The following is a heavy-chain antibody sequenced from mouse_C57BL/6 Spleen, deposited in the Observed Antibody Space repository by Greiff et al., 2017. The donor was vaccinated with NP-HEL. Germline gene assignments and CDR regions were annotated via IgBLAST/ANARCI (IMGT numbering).Heavy chain of an antibody. J-gene: IGHJ1*03. CDR1: GFTFSSYA. V-gene: IGHV5-4*01. D-gene: IGHD1-1*01. Sequence: EVKLMESGGGLVKPGGSLKLSCAASGFTFSSYAMSWVRQTPEKRLEWVATISDGGSYTYYPDNVKGRFTISRDNAKNNLYLQMSHLKSEDTAMYYCAREGGYGSTYWYFDVWGTGTTVTGSS. CDR3: AREGGYGSTYWYFDV. CDR2: ISDGGSYT.